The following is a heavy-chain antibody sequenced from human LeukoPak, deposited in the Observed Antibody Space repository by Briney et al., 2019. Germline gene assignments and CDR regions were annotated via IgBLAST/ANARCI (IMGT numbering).Heavy chain of an antibody. D-gene: IGHD2-15*01. Sequence: GGSLRLSCAASGFTFSNAWMSWVRQAPGKGLEWVGRIKSKTDGGTTDYAAPVKGRFTISRDDSKNTLYLQMNSLKTEDTAVYYCTTVEGYCSGGSCSDDAFDIWGQGTMVTVSS. CDR3: TTVEGYCSGGSCSDDAFDI. J-gene: IGHJ3*02. CDR2: IKSKTDGGTT. V-gene: IGHV3-15*01. CDR1: GFTFSNAW.